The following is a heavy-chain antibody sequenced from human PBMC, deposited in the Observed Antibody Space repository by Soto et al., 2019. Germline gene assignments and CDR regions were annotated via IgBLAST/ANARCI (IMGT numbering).Heavy chain of an antibody. D-gene: IGHD1-26*01. V-gene: IGHV3-72*01. CDR2: TRNKANSYTT. Sequence: PGGSLRLSCAASGFTFSDHYMDWVRQAPGKGLEWVGRTRNKANSYTTEYAASVKGRFTISRDDSKNSLYLQMNSLKTEDTAVYYCARVPSGSFDAFDIWGQGTMVTVSS. CDR1: GFTFSDHY. CDR3: ARVPSGSFDAFDI. J-gene: IGHJ3*02.